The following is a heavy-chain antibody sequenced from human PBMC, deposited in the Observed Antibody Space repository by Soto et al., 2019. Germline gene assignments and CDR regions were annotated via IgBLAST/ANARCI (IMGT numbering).Heavy chain of an antibody. Sequence: QVQLVQSGAAVKKPGASVRVSCDASGYRFTNYYIHWVRQAPGQGLEWMGRMNIDTGGTTFAQNFQGRVTMTKDTSISTAYMELSSVKSDDTAIYYCARDGNFAFRGYSFAFDLWGQGTLVTVSS. CDR3: ARDGNFAFRGYSFAFDL. D-gene: IGHD5-18*01. CDR2: MNIDTGGT. J-gene: IGHJ4*02. V-gene: IGHV1-2*06. CDR1: GYRFTNYY.